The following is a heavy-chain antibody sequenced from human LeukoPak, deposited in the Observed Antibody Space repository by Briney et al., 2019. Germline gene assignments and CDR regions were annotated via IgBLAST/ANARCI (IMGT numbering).Heavy chain of an antibody. V-gene: IGHV3-66*01. J-gene: IGHJ6*02. Sequence: GGSLRLSCAASGFTVSSNYMSWVRQAPGKGLEWVSVIYSGGSTYYADSVKGRFTISRDNSKNTLYLQMNSPRAEDTAVYYCARELPIYGMDVWGQGTTVTVSS. CDR1: GFTVSSNY. CDR2: IYSGGST. CDR3: ARELPIYGMDV.